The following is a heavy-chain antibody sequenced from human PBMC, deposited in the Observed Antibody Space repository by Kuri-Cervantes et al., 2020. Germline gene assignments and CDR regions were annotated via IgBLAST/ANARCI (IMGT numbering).Heavy chain of an antibody. D-gene: IGHD6-19*01. CDR2: INHSGST. Sequence: GSLRLSCAVYGGSFSGYYWSWIRQPPGKGLEWIGEINHSGSTNYNPSLKSRVTISVDTSKNQFSLKLSSVTAADTAVYYCAKAGYSSGWYSKAFDIWGQGAVVTVSS. CDR1: GGSFSGYY. V-gene: IGHV4-34*01. J-gene: IGHJ3*02. CDR3: AKAGYSSGWYSKAFDI.